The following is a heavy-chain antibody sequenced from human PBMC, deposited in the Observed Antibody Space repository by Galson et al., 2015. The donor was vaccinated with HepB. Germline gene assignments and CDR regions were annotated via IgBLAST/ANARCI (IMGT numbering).Heavy chain of an antibody. CDR3: ARGGRGPRAPYYGSGSYYNVYY. Sequence: SCKASGGTFSSYAISWVRQAPGQGLEWMGGIIPIFGTANYAQKFQGRVTITADESTSTAYMELSSLRSEDTAVYYCARGGRGPRAPYYGSGSYYNVYYWGQGTLVTVSS. V-gene: IGHV1-69*01. D-gene: IGHD3-10*01. CDR1: GGTFSSYA. CDR2: IIPIFGTA. J-gene: IGHJ4*02.